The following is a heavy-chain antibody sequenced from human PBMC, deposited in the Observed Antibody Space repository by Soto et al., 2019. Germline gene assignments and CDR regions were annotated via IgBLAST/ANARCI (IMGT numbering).Heavy chain of an antibody. J-gene: IGHJ6*02. CDR2: INSDGSST. V-gene: IGHV3-74*01. Sequence: EVQLVESGGGLVQPGGSLRLSCAASGFTFSSYWMHWVRQAPGKGLVWVSRINSDGSSTSYADSVKGRFTISRDNAKNTLYLQMNGLRAEDTAVYYCARDHPDIVVVPAAYFNYYYGMDVWGQGTTVTVSS. CDR3: ARDHPDIVVVPAAYFNYYYGMDV. D-gene: IGHD2-2*01. CDR1: GFTFSSYW.